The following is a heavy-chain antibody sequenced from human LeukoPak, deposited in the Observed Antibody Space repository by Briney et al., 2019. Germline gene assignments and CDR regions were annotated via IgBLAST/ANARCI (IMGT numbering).Heavy chain of an antibody. Sequence: PSETLSLTCTVSGGSISSSTYFWGWIRQPPGKGLEWIGSIYYSGSTYYNPSLKSRVTISVDTSKNQFSLKLSSVTAADTAVYYCAKTYRVVGANHFDYWGQGTLVTVSS. D-gene: IGHD1-26*01. J-gene: IGHJ4*02. V-gene: IGHV4-39*01. CDR1: GGSISSSTYF. CDR2: IYYSGST. CDR3: AKTYRVVGANHFDY.